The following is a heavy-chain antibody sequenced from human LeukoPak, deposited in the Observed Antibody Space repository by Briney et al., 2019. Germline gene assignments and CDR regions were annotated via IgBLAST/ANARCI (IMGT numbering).Heavy chain of an antibody. D-gene: IGHD4-17*01. CDR3: AKPRGRKTTVTSSFDY. J-gene: IGHJ4*02. Sequence: PGGSLRLSCAASGFTFSSYAMSWVRQAPGKGLEWVSAISGSGGSTYYADSVKGRFTISRDNSKNTLYLQMNSLRAEDTAVYYCAKPRGRKTTVTSSFDYWGQGILVTVSS. CDR2: ISGSGGST. V-gene: IGHV3-23*01. CDR1: GFTFSSYA.